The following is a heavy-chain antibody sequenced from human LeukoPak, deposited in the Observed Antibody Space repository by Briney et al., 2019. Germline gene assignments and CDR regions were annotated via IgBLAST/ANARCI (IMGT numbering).Heavy chain of an antibody. CDR1: GHTLTELS. CDR3: ATESTMIVVVTYAFDI. CDR2: FDPEDGET. D-gene: IGHD3-22*01. Sequence: ASVKVSCKVSGHTLTELSMHWVRQAPGKGLEWMGGFDPEDGETIYAQKFQGRVTMTEDTSTDTAYMELSSLRSEDTAVYYCATESTMIVVVTYAFDIWGQGTMVTVSS. V-gene: IGHV1-24*01. J-gene: IGHJ3*02.